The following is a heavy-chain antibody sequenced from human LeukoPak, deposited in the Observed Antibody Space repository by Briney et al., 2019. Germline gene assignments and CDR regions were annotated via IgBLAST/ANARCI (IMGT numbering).Heavy chain of an antibody. V-gene: IGHV5-51*01. CDR1: GYSFATYW. D-gene: IGHD5-12*01. J-gene: IGHJ3*02. CDR2: IYPGDSDA. Sequence: KHGESLKISCKGSGYSFATYWIGWVRQMPGKGLGWMGIIYPGDSDARYSPSFQGQVTISADKSISTAYLQWSSLKASDTAMYFCARRGYSGYYSAFDIWGQGTMVTVSS. CDR3: ARRGYSGYYSAFDI.